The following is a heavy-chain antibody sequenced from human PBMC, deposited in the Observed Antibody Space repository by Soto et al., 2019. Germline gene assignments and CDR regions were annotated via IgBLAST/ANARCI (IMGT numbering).Heavy chain of an antibody. Sequence: QVQLVQSGAEVKKPGSSVKVSCKASGGTFSSYTISWVRQAPGQGLEWMGRIIPILGIANYAQKFQGRVTITADKSTSTAYMELSSQRSEDTAVYYCARDSPEERTGYYVDDAFDIWGQGTMVTVSS. J-gene: IGHJ3*02. CDR2: IIPILGIA. D-gene: IGHD3-9*01. CDR3: ARDSPEERTGYYVDDAFDI. CDR1: GGTFSSYT. V-gene: IGHV1-69*08.